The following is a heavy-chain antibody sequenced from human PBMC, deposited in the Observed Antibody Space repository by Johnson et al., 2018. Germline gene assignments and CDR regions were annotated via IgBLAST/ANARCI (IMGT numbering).Heavy chain of an antibody. D-gene: IGHD1-26*01. CDR2: IRSKANNYAI. J-gene: IGHJ6*03. CDR1: GFSFSGSP. CDR3: AWEYYSYMDV. Sequence: VQLQESGGGLVQPGGSLKLSCAASGFSFSGSPMHWVRQASGQGLEWVGRIRSKANNYAIAYGASVKGRFTISRDDSENTVHMQMNSLKTEDTAVYYCAWEYYSYMDVWGKGTTVTVSS. V-gene: IGHV3-73*02.